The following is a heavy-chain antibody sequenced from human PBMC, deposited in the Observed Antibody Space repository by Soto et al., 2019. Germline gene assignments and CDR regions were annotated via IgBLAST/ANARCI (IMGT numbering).Heavy chain of an antibody. V-gene: IGHV1-69*04. J-gene: IGHJ6*02. D-gene: IGHD6-19*01. CDR3: ARDSPPQWLVRSGFGMDV. CDR2: IIPILGIA. CDR1: GGTFSSYT. Sequence: ASVKVSCKESGGTFSSYTISWVRQAPGQGLEWMGRIIPILGIANYAQKFQGRVTITADKSTSTAYMELSSLRSEDTAVYYCARDSPPQWLVRSGFGMDVWGQGTTVIVSS.